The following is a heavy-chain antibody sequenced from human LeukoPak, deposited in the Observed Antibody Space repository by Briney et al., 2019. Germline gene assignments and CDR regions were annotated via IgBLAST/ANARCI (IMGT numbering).Heavy chain of an antibody. CDR3: ARGRVAARTYFFDY. D-gene: IGHD6-19*01. Sequence: PGGSLGLSCAASGFTFSTSWMHWVRQAPGKGLVWVSRLNTDESSTTYADSVRGRFTISKDNAKNTLYLQMNSLRAEDTAVYYCARGRVAARTYFFDYWGQGTLVTVSS. V-gene: IGHV3-74*01. CDR1: GFTFSTSW. CDR2: LNTDESST. J-gene: IGHJ4*02.